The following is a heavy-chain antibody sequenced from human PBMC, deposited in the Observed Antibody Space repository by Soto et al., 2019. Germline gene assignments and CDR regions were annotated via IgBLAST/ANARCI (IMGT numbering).Heavy chain of an antibody. J-gene: IGHJ6*02. V-gene: IGHV1-69*13. CDR1: GGTFNNYA. CDR2: IIPIFGTA. CDR3: ARDDGVATKPTPSYSYYYVMDV. Sequence: SVKVSCKAFGGTFNNYAINWVRQAPGQGLEWMGGIIPIFGTAKYAQKFQGRVTITADASTSTVYMELSSLRSEDTAVFYCARDDGVATKPTPSYSYYYVMDVWGQGTTVTVSS. D-gene: IGHD5-12*01.